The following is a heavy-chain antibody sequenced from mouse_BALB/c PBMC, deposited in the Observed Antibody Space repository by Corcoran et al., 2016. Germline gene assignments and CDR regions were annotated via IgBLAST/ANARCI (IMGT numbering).Heavy chain of an antibody. CDR3: ATGTYYFDY. Sequence: DVQLQESGPGLVKPSQSLSLTYSVTGYSITSGYYWNWIRQFPGNKLEWMGYISYDGSNNYNPSLKNRISITRDTSKNQFFLKLNSVTTEDTATYDCATGTYYFDYWGQGTTLTVSS. J-gene: IGHJ2*01. CDR1: GYSITSGYY. V-gene: IGHV3-6*02. D-gene: IGHD4-1*01. CDR2: ISYDGSN.